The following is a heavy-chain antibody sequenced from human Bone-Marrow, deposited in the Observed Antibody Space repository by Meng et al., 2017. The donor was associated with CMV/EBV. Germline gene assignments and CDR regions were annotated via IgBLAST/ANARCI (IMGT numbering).Heavy chain of an antibody. CDR2: IYYSGST. CDR3: ARSVVDYGMDV. J-gene: IGHJ6*02. CDR1: GGSISTGSYY. V-gene: IGHV4-39*01. Sequence: ETLSLTCTVSGGSISTGSYYWGWIRQPPGKGLEWIGSIYYSGSTYYNPSLKSRVTISVDTSKNQYSLKLSSVTAADTAVYYCARSVVDYGMDVWGQGTTVTVSS. D-gene: IGHD2-21*01.